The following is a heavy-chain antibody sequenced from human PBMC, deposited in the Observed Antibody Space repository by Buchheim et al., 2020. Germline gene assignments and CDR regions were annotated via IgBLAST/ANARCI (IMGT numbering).Heavy chain of an antibody. CDR1: GGSISSSSYY. J-gene: IGHJ5*02. CDR3: ARAYSSSWYIQGVWFDP. Sequence: QLQLQESGPGLVKPSETLSLTCTVSGGSISSSSYYWGWIRQPPGKGLEWIGSIYYSGSTYYNPSRKSRVTISVDTSKHQFSLKLSSVTAADTAVYYCARAYSSSWYIQGVWFDPWGQGTL. CDR2: IYYSGST. D-gene: IGHD6-13*01. V-gene: IGHV4-39*01.